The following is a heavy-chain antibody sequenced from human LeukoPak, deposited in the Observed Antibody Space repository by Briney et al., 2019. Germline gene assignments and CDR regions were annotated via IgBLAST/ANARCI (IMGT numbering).Heavy chain of an antibody. J-gene: IGHJ4*02. CDR1: GYTFTGYY. V-gene: IGHV1-2*06. CDR2: INPNSGGT. D-gene: IGHD6-13*01. CDR3: ARETDSSSWYGY. Sequence: ASVKVSCKASGYTFTGYYMHWVRQAPGQGLEWMGRINPNSGGTNYAQKFQGRVTMTRDTPISTAYMELSRLRSDDTAVYYCARETDSSSWYGYWGQGTLVTVSS.